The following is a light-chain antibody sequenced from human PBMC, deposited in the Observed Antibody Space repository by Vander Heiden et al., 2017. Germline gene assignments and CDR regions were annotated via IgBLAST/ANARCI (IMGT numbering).Light chain of an antibody. CDR1: QNISGL. V-gene: IGKV1-5*03. CDR3: QQYKTYPFT. CDR2: EAS. Sequence: DIQMTQSPSTLSASVGDRVTVACRASQNISGLLAWYQQKPGKVPKLLIYEASTLESGVPPRLSGSGSGTEFTLTVNSLQPDDFATYYCQQYKTYPFTFGPGTKVDIK. J-gene: IGKJ3*01.